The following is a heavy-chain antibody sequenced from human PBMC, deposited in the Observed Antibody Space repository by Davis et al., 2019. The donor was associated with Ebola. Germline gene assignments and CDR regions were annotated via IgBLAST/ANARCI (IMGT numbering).Heavy chain of an antibody. D-gene: IGHD5-12*01. CDR3: ARIGYSGYGLYYYYYMDV. CDR2: IKQDGSEK. Sequence: GGSLRLSCAASGFTFSSYWMSWVRQAPGKGLEWVANIKQDGSEKYYVDSVKGRFTISRDNAKNSLYLQMNSLRAEDTAVYYCARIGYSGYGLYYYYYMDVWGKGTTVTVSS. J-gene: IGHJ6*03. V-gene: IGHV3-7*03. CDR1: GFTFSSYW.